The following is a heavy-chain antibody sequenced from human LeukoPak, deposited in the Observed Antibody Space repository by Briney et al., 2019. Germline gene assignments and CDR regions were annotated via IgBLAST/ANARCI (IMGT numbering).Heavy chain of an antibody. Sequence: ASVKVSCKASGYTFTSYGISWVRQAPGQGLEWMGWISAYNGNTKYPQKFQGRVTMTTDTSTSTAYMELRSLRSDDTAVYYCARVSITMIVVVMDARAAFDIWGQGTMVTVSS. D-gene: IGHD3-22*01. CDR1: GYTFTSYG. V-gene: IGHV1-18*01. CDR3: ARVSITMIVVVMDARAAFDI. J-gene: IGHJ3*02. CDR2: ISAYNGNT.